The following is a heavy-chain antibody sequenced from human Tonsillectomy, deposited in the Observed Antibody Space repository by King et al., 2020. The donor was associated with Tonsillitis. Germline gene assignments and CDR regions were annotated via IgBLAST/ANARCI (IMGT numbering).Heavy chain of an antibody. CDR3: ARVLPRLAMIENWSGHSDY. Sequence: QLVQSGAEVKEPGASVKVSCKASGYTFSTYEINWVRQASGQGLEWMGWMNPNNGNTGYAQKFQGRVTMTRDTSISTAYMELSSLRSEDTAVYYCARVLPRLAMIENWSGHSDYLGQGTLVTVSS. CDR1: GYTFSTYE. D-gene: IGHD2-2*01. CDR2: MNPNNGNT. V-gene: IGHV1-8*01. J-gene: IGHJ4*02.